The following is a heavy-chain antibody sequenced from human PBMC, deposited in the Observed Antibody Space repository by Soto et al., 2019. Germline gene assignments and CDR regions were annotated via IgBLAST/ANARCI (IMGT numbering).Heavy chain of an antibody. J-gene: IGHJ5*02. CDR2: INHSGST. Sequence: PSETLSLTCTVSGGSISSYYWSWIRQPPGKGLEWIGEINHSGSTNYNPSLKSRVTISVDTSKNQFSLKLSSVTAADTAVYYCARGRRDYDILTGYYPFSWFDPWGQGTLVTVSS. V-gene: IGHV4-34*01. CDR1: GGSISSYY. D-gene: IGHD3-9*01. CDR3: ARGRRDYDILTGYYPFSWFDP.